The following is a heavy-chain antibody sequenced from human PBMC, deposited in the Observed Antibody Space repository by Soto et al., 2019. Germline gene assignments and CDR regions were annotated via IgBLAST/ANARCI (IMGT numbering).Heavy chain of an antibody. D-gene: IGHD6-13*01. CDR1: GFTFSSYA. J-gene: IGHJ3*02. V-gene: IGHV3-23*01. CDR2: ISGSGGST. CDR3: AKDRYSSSWYSGPPYDAFDI. Sequence: PGGSLRLSCAASGFTFSSYAMSWVRQAPGKGLEWVSAISGSGGSTYYADSVKGRFTISRDNSKNTLYLQMNSLRAEDTAVYYCAKDRYSSSWYSGPPYDAFDIWGQGTMVTVSS.